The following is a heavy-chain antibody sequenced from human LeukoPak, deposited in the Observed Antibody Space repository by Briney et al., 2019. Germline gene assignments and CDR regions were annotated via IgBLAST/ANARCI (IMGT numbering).Heavy chain of an antibody. V-gene: IGHV3-33*01. J-gene: IGHJ4*02. Sequence: PGRSLRLSCAASGFTFSSYGMHRVRQAPGKGLEWVAVIWYDGSNKYYADSVKGRFTISRDNSKNTLYLQMNSLRAEDTAVYYCASSGYVIGTAMVMDLFDYWGQGTLVTVSS. CDR2: IWYDGSNK. D-gene: IGHD5-18*01. CDR1: GFTFSSYG. CDR3: ASSGYVIGTAMVMDLFDY.